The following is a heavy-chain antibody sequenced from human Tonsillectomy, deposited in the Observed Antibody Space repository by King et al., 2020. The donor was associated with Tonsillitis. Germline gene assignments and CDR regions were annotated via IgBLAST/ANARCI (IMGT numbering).Heavy chain of an antibody. V-gene: IGHV1-46*01. CDR3: ARERITMVRGVKAGYFQH. Sequence: VQLVESGAEVKKPGASVKVSCTASGYTFTSYYMHWVRQAPGQGLEWMGIINPSGGSTSYAQKFQGRVTMTRDTSTSTVYMELSSLRSEDTAVYYCARERITMVRGVKAGYFQHWGQGTLVTVSS. D-gene: IGHD3-10*01. CDR2: INPSGGST. CDR1: GYTFTSYY. J-gene: IGHJ1*01.